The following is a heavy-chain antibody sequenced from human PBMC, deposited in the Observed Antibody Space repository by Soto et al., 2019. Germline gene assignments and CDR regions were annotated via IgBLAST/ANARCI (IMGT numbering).Heavy chain of an antibody. CDR2: IYDTGRT. J-gene: IGHJ1*01. Sequence: ETLSLTCTVSGGSISSFYWSWIRQSPGKGLEWIGSIYDTGRTNYNPSLESRVTISVDRSKNQFSLKLTSGTAADRPVYYCARDRGGTFPLWAQGTLVTVSS. CDR3: ARDRGGTFPL. CDR1: GGSISSFY. D-gene: IGHD1-26*01. V-gene: IGHV4-59*01.